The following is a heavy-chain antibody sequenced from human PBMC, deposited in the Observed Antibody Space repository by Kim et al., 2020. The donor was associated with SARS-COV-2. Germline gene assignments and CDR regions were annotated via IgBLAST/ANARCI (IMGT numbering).Heavy chain of an antibody. V-gene: IGHV5-51*01. J-gene: IGHJ4*02. Sequence: YSPSSQGQVTISADKSISTAYLQWSSLKAADTAMYYCARLYSSGLYYFDYWGQGTLVTVSS. CDR3: ARLYSSGLYYFDY. D-gene: IGHD6-19*01.